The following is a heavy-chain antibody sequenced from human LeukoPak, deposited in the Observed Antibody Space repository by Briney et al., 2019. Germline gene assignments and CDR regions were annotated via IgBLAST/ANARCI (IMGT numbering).Heavy chain of an antibody. V-gene: IGHV4-39*01. Sequence: KPSETLSLTCTVSRGSISSSNHYWGWMRQPPGKGLEWIGNIHYGGSTNYNPSLKSRVTVSVDTSRNQFSLKLNSVTAADTAVYYCARSGFGSGTYAYYGMDVWGQGTTVTVSS. D-gene: IGHD3-10*01. CDR3: ARSGFGSGTYAYYGMDV. J-gene: IGHJ6*02. CDR1: RGSISSSNHY. CDR2: IHYGGST.